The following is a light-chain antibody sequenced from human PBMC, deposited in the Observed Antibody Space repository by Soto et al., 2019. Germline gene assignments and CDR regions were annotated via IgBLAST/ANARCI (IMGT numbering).Light chain of an antibody. V-gene: IGKV3-15*01. CDR1: QSVRSD. CDR2: GSS. Sequence: EIVMTQSPATLSVSPGEGATLSCRASQSVRSDLAWYQQKPGQSPRLLIYGSSIRATDIPARFSGSGSGTEFTLTISSLQSEDFAFYYCQQYNDWPTWTFGQGTKVDIK. CDR3: QQYNDWPTWT. J-gene: IGKJ1*01.